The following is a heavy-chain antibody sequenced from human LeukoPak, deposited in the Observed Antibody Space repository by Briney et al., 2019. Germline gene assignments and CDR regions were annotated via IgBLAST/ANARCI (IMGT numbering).Heavy chain of an antibody. CDR2: IYYSGST. CDR3: ARSIIGIVVGPVDI. D-gene: IGHD3-22*01. Sequence: SPSETLSLTCTVSGGYISSYYWSWIRRPPGKGLECIGYIYYSGSTNYNPSLKSRVTISVDTSKNQFSLKLSSVTAADTAVYYCARSIIGIVVGPVDIWGQGTMVTVSS. J-gene: IGHJ3*02. CDR1: GGYISSYY. V-gene: IGHV4-59*08.